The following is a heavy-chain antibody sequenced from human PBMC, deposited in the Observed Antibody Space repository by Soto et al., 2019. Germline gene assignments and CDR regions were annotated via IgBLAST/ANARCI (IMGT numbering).Heavy chain of an antibody. CDR2: ISAYNGNT. CDR3: TRDASRDSSARGWSDP. Sequence: GASVKVSCKASGYTFTSYAISWVRQAPGQGLEWMGWISAYNGNTNYAQKLQGRVTMTTDTSTSTAYMELNSLRAEDTAVYYCTRDASRDSSARGWSDPWGPGTLVTVSS. CDR1: GYTFTSYA. V-gene: IGHV1-18*01. D-gene: IGHD6-13*01. J-gene: IGHJ5*02.